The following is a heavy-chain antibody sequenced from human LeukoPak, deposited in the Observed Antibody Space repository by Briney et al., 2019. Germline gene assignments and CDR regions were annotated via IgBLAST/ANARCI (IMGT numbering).Heavy chain of an antibody. CDR3: ARGDGGSYYVSS. J-gene: IGHJ4*02. Sequence: SETLSLTCTVSGGSISSSSYYWGWIRQPPGKGLEWIGSIYHSGSTYYNPSLKSRVTISVDTSKNQFSLKLSSVTAADTAVYYCARGDGGSYYVSSWGQGTLVTVSS. D-gene: IGHD1-26*01. CDR1: GGSISSSSYY. CDR2: IYHSGST. V-gene: IGHV4-39*07.